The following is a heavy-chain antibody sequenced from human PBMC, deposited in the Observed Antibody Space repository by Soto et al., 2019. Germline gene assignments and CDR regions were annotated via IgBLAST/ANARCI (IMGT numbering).Heavy chain of an antibody. CDR3: ARGSYLEWLGYYYYGMDV. Sequence: QVQLVQSGAEVQKPGSSVKVSCKASGGTFSSYAISWVRQAPGQGLEWMGGIIPIFGTANYAQKFQGRVTITADESASTAYMELSSLRSEDTAVYYCARGSYLEWLGYYYYGMDVWGQGTTVTVSS. D-gene: IGHD3-3*01. V-gene: IGHV1-69*01. J-gene: IGHJ6*02. CDR1: GGTFSSYA. CDR2: IIPIFGTA.